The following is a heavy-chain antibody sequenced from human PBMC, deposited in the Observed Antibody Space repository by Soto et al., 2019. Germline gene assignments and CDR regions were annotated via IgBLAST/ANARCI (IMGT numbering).Heavy chain of an antibody. Sequence: QVQLVESGGGVVQPGGSLRLSCAASGFTFSSYGMHWVRQAPGKGLEWVAVLSYDGINEYYADSVKGRFTISRDNSKNTLYVQMNSLRAEDTAVYYCAKGMITAMGYYYYGMDVWGQGTTVTVSS. J-gene: IGHJ6*02. CDR3: AKGMITAMGYYYYGMDV. V-gene: IGHV3-30*18. CDR1: GFTFSSYG. CDR2: LSYDGINE. D-gene: IGHD5-18*01.